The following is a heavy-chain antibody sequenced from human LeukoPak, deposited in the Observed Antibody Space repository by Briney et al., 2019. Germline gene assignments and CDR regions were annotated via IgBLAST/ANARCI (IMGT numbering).Heavy chain of an antibody. Sequence: TGSTSYNPSLKSRLTISVDTSKNQFSLKLNSVTAADTAVYYCARDQYYYDTSGYYYYFGHWGQGTLVTVSS. CDR2: TGST. V-gene: IGHV4-30-4*01. J-gene: IGHJ4*02. D-gene: IGHD3-22*01. CDR3: ARDQYYYDTSGYYYYFGH.